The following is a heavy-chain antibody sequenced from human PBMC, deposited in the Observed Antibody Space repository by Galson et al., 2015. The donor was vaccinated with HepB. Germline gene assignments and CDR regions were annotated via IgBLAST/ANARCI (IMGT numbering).Heavy chain of an antibody. CDR1: GFTLSNYG. V-gene: IGHV3-33*01. D-gene: IGHD6-19*01. CDR2: IWSDGINK. Sequence: SLRLSCAASGFTLSNYGMQWVRQAPGKGLEWVAIIWSDGINKYYVDSVKGRFTISRDNSKNTLYLQMNSLTAEDTAVYYCARVIGSGWYVDYWGQGTPVTVSS. CDR3: ARVIGSGWYVDY. J-gene: IGHJ4*02.